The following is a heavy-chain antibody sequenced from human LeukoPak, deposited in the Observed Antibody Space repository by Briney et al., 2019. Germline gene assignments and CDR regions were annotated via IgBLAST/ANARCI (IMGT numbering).Heavy chain of an antibody. CDR2: IYHSGST. J-gene: IGHJ3*02. D-gene: IGHD3-10*01. V-gene: IGHV4-38-2*02. CDR1: GYSITSGYY. Sequence: PSETLSLTCTVSGYSITSGYYWGWIRQPPGKGLEWIGTIYHSGSTYYNPSLKSRVTISVDTSKNQFSLKLSSVTAADTAIYYCARDRGGLDALDIWGQGTMVTVSS. CDR3: ARDRGGLDALDI.